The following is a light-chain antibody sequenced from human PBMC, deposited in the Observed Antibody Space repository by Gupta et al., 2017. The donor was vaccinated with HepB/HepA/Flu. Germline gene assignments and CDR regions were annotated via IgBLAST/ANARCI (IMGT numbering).Light chain of an antibody. CDR1: QNINSY. CDR3: QQRRNWPLT. J-gene: IGKJ5*01. V-gene: IGKV3-11*01. CDR2: DAS. Sequence: EIVLTQSPATLSLSPGERATLSCRASQNINSYLAWYQQKPGQAPRLLIYDASTRATGIPARFSGSGSGTDFTLTISSLEAEDFAAYYCQQRRNWPLTFGQGTQMEIK.